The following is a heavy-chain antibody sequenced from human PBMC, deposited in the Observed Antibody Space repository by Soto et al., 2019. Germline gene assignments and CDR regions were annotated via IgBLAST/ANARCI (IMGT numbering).Heavy chain of an antibody. V-gene: IGHV1-3*01. Sequence: GASVKVSCKASGYTFTSYAMHWVRQAPGQRLEWMGWINAGNGNTKYSQKYQGRVTITRDTSASTAYMEMSSLRSEDTAVYYCERDPFFFDSSGYYYTPPFYFDYWGQGTLVTVSS. J-gene: IGHJ4*02. CDR2: INAGNGNT. CDR1: GYTFTSYA. D-gene: IGHD3-22*01. CDR3: ERDPFFFDSSGYYYTPPFYFDY.